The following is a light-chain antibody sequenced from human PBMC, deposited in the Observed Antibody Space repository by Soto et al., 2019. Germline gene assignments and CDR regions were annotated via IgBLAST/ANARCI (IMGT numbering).Light chain of an antibody. CDR2: DDS. J-gene: IGLJ1*01. V-gene: IGLV3-21*02. CDR3: QVWDSSSDRLYV. Sequence: SYELTQPPSVSVAPGQTARITCGGNNIGSKSVHWYQQKPGQAPVLVVYDDSDRPSGIPERFSGSNSGNTATLTISRVEAGDEADYYCQVWDSSSDRLYVFGTGTNVTVL. CDR1: NIGSKS.